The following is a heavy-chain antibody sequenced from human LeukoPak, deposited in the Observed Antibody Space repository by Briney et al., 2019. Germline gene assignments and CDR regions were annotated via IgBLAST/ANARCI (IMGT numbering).Heavy chain of an antibody. CDR3: AKENYGSGSYADYFDY. J-gene: IGHJ4*02. D-gene: IGHD3-10*01. CDR2: INSDGSST. Sequence: GGSLRLSCAASGFTFSSYLMHWVRQAPGKGLVWVSRINSDGSSTSYADSVKGRFTISRDNSKNTLYLQMNSLRAEDTAVYYCAKENYGSGSYADYFDYWGQGTLVTVSS. CDR1: GFTFSSYL. V-gene: IGHV3-74*01.